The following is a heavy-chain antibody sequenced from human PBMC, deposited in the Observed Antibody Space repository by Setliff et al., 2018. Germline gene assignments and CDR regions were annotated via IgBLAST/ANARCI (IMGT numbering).Heavy chain of an antibody. CDR2: INQDGSGK. Sequence: PGGSLRLSCAASGFTFSSYWMTWVRQAPGKGPEWVGNINQDGSGKQYVDSVKSRFTISRDNAKNSLYLQMNSLRAEDTAVYYCASAGHSGSWFPFDAFHIWGQGTMVTVSS. J-gene: IGHJ3*02. CDR1: GFTFSSYW. CDR3: ASAGHSGSWFPFDAFHI. V-gene: IGHV3-7*01. D-gene: IGHD6-13*01.